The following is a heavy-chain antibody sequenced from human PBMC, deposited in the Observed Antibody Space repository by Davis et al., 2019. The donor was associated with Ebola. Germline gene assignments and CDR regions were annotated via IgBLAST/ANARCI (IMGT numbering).Heavy chain of an antibody. Sequence: HTGGPLRLSCAAPGFTSSSYWMHWVRQAPGKGLVWVSRINSDGSSTSYADSVKGRFTISRDNAKNTLYLQMNSLRAEDTALYYCARAGLGAGYDYRGQGSVVTVSS. J-gene: IGHJ4*02. V-gene: IGHV3-74*01. CDR2: INSDGSST. D-gene: IGHD5-12*01. CDR3: ARAGLGAGYDY. CDR1: GFTSSSYW.